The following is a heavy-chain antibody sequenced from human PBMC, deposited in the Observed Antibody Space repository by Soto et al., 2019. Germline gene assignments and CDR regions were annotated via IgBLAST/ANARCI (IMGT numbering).Heavy chain of an antibody. CDR1: GYTSTGYY. CDR3: ARAGYSYGEGYYGMDV. J-gene: IGHJ6*02. Sequence: GASVKVSCKASGYTSTGYYMHWVRQAPGQGLEWMGWINPNSGGTNYAQKFQGRVTMTRDTSISTAYMELSRLRSDDTAVYYCARAGYSYGEGYYGMDVWGQGTTVTVS. D-gene: IGHD5-18*01. V-gene: IGHV1-2*02. CDR2: INPNSGGT.